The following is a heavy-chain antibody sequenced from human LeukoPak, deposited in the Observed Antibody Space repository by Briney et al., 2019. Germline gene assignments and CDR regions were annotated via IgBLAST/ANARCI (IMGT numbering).Heavy chain of an antibody. D-gene: IGHD6-6*01. J-gene: IGHJ6*04. V-gene: IGHV1-2*02. CDR1: GYTFTGYY. Sequence: ASVKVSCKASGYTFTGYYMHWVRQAPGQGLEWMGWINPNSGGTNYAQKFQGRVTMTRDTSISTAYMELSRLRSDDTAVYYCARMQQLVQTMDVWGKGTTVTVSS. CDR3: ARMQQLVQTMDV. CDR2: INPNSGGT.